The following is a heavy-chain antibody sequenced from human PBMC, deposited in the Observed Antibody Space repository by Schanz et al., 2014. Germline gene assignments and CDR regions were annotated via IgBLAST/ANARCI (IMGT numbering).Heavy chain of an antibody. D-gene: IGHD6-19*01. CDR3: TRLLRADPNGFDV. V-gene: IGHV1-69*02. Sequence: QVQLVQSGAEVKKPGSSVKVSCKASGGTFSKYNIMWVRQVPGQGLEWLGRIMPLRGIGNNAWKFQDRLTITADKSMNITYMELSSLGTEDTAVYYCTRLLRADPNGFDVWGQGTTVTVS. CDR1: GGTFSKYN. J-gene: IGHJ6*02. CDR2: IMPLRGIG.